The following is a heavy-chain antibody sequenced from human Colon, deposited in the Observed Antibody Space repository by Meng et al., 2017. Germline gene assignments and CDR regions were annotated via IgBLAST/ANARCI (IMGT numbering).Heavy chain of an antibody. CDR2: MPDSGTT. Sequence: QVHLHESGPGLVMPSDYLSLVCTVSGGSIKSGGYHWSWVRQHPGKGLQYIGFMPDSGTTDYNPSLRSRVSISEIGSSKNQFSLTLRSVTAADTATYFCARDTLYGTDYWGQGVLVTVSS. CDR1: GGSIKSGGYH. CDR3: ARDTLYGTDY. J-gene: IGHJ4*02. D-gene: IGHD4-17*01. V-gene: IGHV4-31*03.